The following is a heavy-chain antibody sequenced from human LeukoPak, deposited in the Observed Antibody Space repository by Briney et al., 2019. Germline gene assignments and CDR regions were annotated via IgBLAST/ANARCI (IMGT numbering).Heavy chain of an antibody. CDR3: ARVTTRITIFGVVPDAFGI. Sequence: ASVKVSCKAPGGTFSSYAISWVRQAPGQGLEWMGGIIPIFGTANYAQKFQGRVTITTDESTSTAYMELSSLRSEDTAVYYCARVTTRITIFGVVPDAFGIWGQGTMVTVSS. CDR2: IIPIFGTA. CDR1: GGTFSSYA. J-gene: IGHJ3*02. D-gene: IGHD3-3*01. V-gene: IGHV1-69*05.